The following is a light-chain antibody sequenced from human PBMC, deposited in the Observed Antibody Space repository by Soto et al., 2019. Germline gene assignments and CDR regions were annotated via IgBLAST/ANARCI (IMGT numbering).Light chain of an antibody. CDR2: AAS. CDR1: QGSSSW. J-gene: IGKJ4*01. CDR3: QQANSFPLP. V-gene: IGKV1D-12*01. Sequence: DIQRTQSPSSVSASVGDRVTITCRASQGSSSWLAWYQQKPGKAPKLLIYAASSLQSGVPSRFSGSGSGTDFTLTIRSLQPEDFATYYCQQANSFPLPFGGGTKVEIK.